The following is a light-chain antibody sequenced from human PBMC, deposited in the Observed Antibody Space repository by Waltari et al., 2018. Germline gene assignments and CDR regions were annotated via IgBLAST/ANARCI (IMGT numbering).Light chain of an antibody. CDR2: RNK. J-gene: IGLJ2*01. CDR3: ASWDGSLGGVI. Sequence: QSVLSQPPSASGTPGQRVTISCSGSNYNIGNNFVYWYHHLPGTAPNLLIYRNKHRPAGVPARFLGSKSGTSAALAISGLRSEDEADYDCASWDGSLGGVIFGGGTKLTVL. CDR1: NYNIGNNF. V-gene: IGLV1-47*01.